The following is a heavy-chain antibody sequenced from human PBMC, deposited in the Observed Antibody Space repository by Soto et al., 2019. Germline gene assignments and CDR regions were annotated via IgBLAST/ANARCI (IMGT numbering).Heavy chain of an antibody. CDR2: IYYSGST. Sequence: PSETLSLTCTVSGGSISSGGYYWSWIRQHPGKGLEWIGYIYYSGSTYYNPSLKSRVTISVDTSKNQFSLKLSSVTAADTAVYYCAGAMVRGVIMGYYYGRDVWGQGTTVTVSS. CDR3: AGAMVRGVIMGYYYGRDV. CDR1: GGSISSGGYY. V-gene: IGHV4-31*03. J-gene: IGHJ6*02. D-gene: IGHD3-10*01.